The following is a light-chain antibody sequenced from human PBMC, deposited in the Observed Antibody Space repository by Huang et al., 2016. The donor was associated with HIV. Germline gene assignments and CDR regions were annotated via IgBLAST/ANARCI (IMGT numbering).Light chain of an antibody. V-gene: IGKV1-39*01. CDR1: QSISSY. CDR2: AAS. J-gene: IGKJ2*01. Sequence: DIQMNQSPSSLSASVGDRVTITCRAIQSISSYLNWYQQKPGKAPKLLIYAASSLQSGVPSRFSGSGSGTDFTLTISSLQPEDFATYYCQQSYSTPRTFGQGTKLEIK. CDR3: QQSYSTPRT.